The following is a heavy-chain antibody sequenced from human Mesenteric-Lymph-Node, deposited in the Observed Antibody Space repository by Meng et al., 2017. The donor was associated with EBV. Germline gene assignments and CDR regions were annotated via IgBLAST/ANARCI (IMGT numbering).Heavy chain of an antibody. CDR2: ISGSGGNI. CDR3: AKYGGAIPYYFDY. CDR1: GFTFSNHA. Sequence: GQVVELGGGLVQPGGSLRLSCAASGFTFSNHAMHWVRQAPGKGLVWVSSISGSGGNINYADSVKGRFTISRDNSRNTLYLQMNSLRAEDTAVYFCAKYGGAIPYYFDYWGQGTLVTVSS. J-gene: IGHJ4*02. V-gene: IGHV3-23*04. D-gene: IGHD2-21*01.